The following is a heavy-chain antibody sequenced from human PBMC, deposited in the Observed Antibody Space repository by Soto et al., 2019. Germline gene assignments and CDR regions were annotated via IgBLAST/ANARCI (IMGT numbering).Heavy chain of an antibody. CDR2: ISGSGGST. CDR1: GFTFSSYA. Sequence: GGSLRLSCAASGFTFSSYAMSWVRQAPGKGLEWVSAISGSGGSTYYADSVKGRFTISRDNSKNTLYLQMNSLRAEDTAVYYCAKDVPTVISYYYYGMDVWGQGTTVTVSS. V-gene: IGHV3-23*01. J-gene: IGHJ6*02. CDR3: AKDVPTVISYYYYGMDV. D-gene: IGHD4-17*01.